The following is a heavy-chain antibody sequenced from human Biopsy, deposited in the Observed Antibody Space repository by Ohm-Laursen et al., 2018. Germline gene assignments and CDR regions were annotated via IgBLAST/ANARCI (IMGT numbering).Heavy chain of an antibody. D-gene: IGHD3-10*01. CDR3: ARHSFGSGRDF. CDR1: DGSISNIINY. J-gene: IGHJ4*02. V-gene: IGHV4-39*01. CDR2: IYHTGIT. Sequence: GTLSLTCTVTDGSISNIINYWGWIRQPLGKGLEWLGSIYHTGITDYNPSLKSRVTISVDTSNNQFPQNLSSLTAADTAVYYCARHSFGSGRDFWGQGTLVTVSS.